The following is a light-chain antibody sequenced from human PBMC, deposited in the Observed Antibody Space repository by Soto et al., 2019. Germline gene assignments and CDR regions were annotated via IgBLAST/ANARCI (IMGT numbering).Light chain of an antibody. CDR2: KAS. V-gene: IGKV1-5*03. J-gene: IGKJ2*01. CDR3: QQYNSYPYT. Sequence: EIQITKSASTMSASVGDGVAIGCRGSPSICRGLAWNRQKLGKAPKLLIYKASSLDSGVPSRFSGSGSGTDFTLTISSLQPEDFANYYCQQYNSYPYTFGQGTKLEIK. CDR1: PSICRG.